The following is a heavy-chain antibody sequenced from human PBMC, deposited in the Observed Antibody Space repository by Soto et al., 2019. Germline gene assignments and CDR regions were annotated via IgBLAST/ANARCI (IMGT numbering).Heavy chain of an antibody. D-gene: IGHD3-10*01. CDR2: VHYSGSA. Sequence: QLQLQESGPGLVKPSETLSLTCSVSGGSISTSSYFWGWIRQPPGKGLEWVGAVHYSGSANYRSSLQRRVTISVDTSQNQFSLRLRSVTAADTAVYYCARHGWGSGSYSGLLDFWGQGALVTVSS. J-gene: IGHJ4*02. V-gene: IGHV4-39*01. CDR1: GGSISTSSYF. CDR3: ARHGWGSGSYSGLLDF.